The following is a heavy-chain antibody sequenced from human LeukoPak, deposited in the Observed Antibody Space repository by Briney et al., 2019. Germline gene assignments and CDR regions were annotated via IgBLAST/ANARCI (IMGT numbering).Heavy chain of an antibody. CDR3: ARGSQGYSYGFWGFDP. CDR2: MNPNSGNT. CDR1: GYTFTSYD. D-gene: IGHD5-18*01. Sequence: ASVKVSCKASGYTFTSYDINWVRQATGQGLEWMGWMNPNSGNTGYARKFQGRVTMTRNTSISTAYMELSSLRSEDTAVYYCARGSQGYSYGFWGFDPWGQGTLVTVSS. V-gene: IGHV1-8*01. J-gene: IGHJ5*02.